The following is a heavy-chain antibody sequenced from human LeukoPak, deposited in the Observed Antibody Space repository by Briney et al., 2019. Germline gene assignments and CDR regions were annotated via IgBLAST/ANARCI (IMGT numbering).Heavy chain of an antibody. D-gene: IGHD5-12*01. CDR1: GDSISSFH. Sequence: SETLSLTCTVSGDSISSFHWSWIRQPAGKGLEWIGRIYTSGSTNYNPSLKSRVTISVDTSKNQFSLKLSSVTAADTAVYYCARVYGSGYDFRGAFDIWGQGTMVTVSS. CDR2: IYTSGST. J-gene: IGHJ3*02. CDR3: ARVYGSGYDFRGAFDI. V-gene: IGHV4-4*07.